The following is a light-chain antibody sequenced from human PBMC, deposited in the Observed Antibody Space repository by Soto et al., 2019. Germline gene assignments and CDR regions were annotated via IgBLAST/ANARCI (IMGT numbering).Light chain of an antibody. J-gene: IGKJ4*01. CDR2: GAS. CDR1: QSFSSN. Sequence: EIVMTQSPATLPVSPGERATLSCRASQSFSSNLAWYQQKPGQAPRLLIYGASTRATGVPARFSGSGSGTEFTLTISSLQSEDFAVYYCQQRSNWPLTFGGGTKVDI. CDR3: QQRSNWPLT. V-gene: IGKV3-15*01.